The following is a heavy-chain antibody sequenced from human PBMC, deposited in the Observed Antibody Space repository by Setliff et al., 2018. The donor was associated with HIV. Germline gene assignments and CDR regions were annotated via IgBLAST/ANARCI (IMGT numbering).Heavy chain of an antibody. CDR1: GDYISSGGYY. CDR3: ARAYDYSNYFHYYMDV. V-gene: IGHV4-61*08. J-gene: IGHJ6*03. D-gene: IGHD4-4*01. CDR2: IYYSGST. Sequence: PSETLSLTCTVSGDYISSGGYYWSWIRQHPGKGLEWIGYIYYSGSTNYNPSLKSRVTISVDTSKNQFSLKLSSLTAADTAVYYCARAYDYSNYFHYYMDVWGKGTTVTVSS.